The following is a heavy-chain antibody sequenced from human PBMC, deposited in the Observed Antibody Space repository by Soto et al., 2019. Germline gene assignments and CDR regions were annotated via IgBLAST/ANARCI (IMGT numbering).Heavy chain of an antibody. CDR2: ISAYNGNT. J-gene: IGHJ3*02. V-gene: IGHV1-18*01. CDR3: ARAHAQYGDYVPRAFDI. CDR1: GYTFTSYG. Sequence: QVQLVQSGAEVKKPGASVKVSCKASGYTFTSYGIRWVRQAPGQGLEWMGWISAYNGNTNYAQKLQGRVTMTTDTSTSTAYMELRSLRSDDTAVYYCARAHAQYGDYVPRAFDIWGQGTMVTVSS. D-gene: IGHD4-17*01.